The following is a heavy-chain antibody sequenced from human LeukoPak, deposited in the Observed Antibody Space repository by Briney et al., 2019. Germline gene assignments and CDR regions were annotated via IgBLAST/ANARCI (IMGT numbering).Heavy chain of an antibody. CDR1: VASFSGYY. Sequence: SETLSLTCAVYVASFSGYYWSWIRQTPGKGLEWIGEINHSGSTSYNPSLKSRVTVSVLTSKNQFSLKLSSVSAADTAVYYCARQREGYFDLWGRGTLVTVSS. CDR3: ARQREGYFDL. V-gene: IGHV4-34*01. J-gene: IGHJ2*01. CDR2: INHSGST.